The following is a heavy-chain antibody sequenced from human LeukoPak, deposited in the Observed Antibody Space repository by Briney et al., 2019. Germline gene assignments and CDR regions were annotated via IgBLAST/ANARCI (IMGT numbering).Heavy chain of an antibody. J-gene: IGHJ4*02. CDR2: ISWNSGSI. CDR3: AKAPRGNDDYFDY. Sequence: PRGSLRLSCAASGFTFDDYGMHWVRQAPGKGLEWVSGISWNSGSIGYADSVEGRFTISRNNAKNSLYLQMNSLRAEDTALYYCAKAPRGNDDYFDYWGQGTLVTVSS. D-gene: IGHD3-16*01. CDR1: GFTFDDYG. V-gene: IGHV3-9*01.